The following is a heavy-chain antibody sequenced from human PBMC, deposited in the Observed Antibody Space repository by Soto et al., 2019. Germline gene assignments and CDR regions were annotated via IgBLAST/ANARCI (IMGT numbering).Heavy chain of an antibody. V-gene: IGHV4-59*01. D-gene: IGHD3-10*01. CDR1: GGSISSYY. CDR3: ARDYYGSGSYPFDL. J-gene: IGHJ2*01. Sequence: SETLSLTCTVSGGSISSYYWSWIRQPPGKGLEWIGYIYYGGSTNYNPSLKSRVTISVDTSKNQFSLKLSSVTAADTAVYYCARDYYGSGSYPFDLWGRGTLVTVSS. CDR2: IYYGGST.